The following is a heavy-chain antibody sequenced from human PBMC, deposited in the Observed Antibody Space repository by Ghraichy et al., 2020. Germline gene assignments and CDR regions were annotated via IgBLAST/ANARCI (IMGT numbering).Heavy chain of an antibody. CDR1: GFTFSSYW. J-gene: IGHJ4*02. D-gene: IGHD3-9*01. V-gene: IGHV3-74*01. CDR2: INSDGSST. CDR3: ARVDILTGYSF. Sequence: GGSLRLSCAASGFTFSSYWMHWVRQAPGKGLVWVSRINSDGSSTSYADSVKGRFTIPRDNAKNTLYLQMNSLRAEDTAVYYCARVDILTGYSFWGQGTLVTVSS.